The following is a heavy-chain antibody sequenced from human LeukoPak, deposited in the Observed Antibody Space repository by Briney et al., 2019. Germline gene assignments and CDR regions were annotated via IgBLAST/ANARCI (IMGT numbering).Heavy chain of an antibody. CDR2: IPYDGSNK. J-gene: IGHJ4*02. V-gene: IGHV3-30*04. CDR1: GFTFSTYA. D-gene: IGHD4-23*01. CDR3: ARAEGYGGELDG. Sequence: GGSLRLSCAASGFTFSTYAMHWVRQAPGKGLEWVAVIPYDGSNKYYADSVKGRFTISRENSKNRLYLQMNSLRAEDTAVYYCARAEGYGGELDGWGQGTLVTVSS.